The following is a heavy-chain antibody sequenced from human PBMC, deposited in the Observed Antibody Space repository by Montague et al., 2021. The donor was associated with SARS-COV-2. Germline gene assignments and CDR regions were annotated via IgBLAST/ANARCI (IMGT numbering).Heavy chain of an antibody. J-gene: IGHJ2*01. Sequence: TLSLTCTVSGGSISSGGYYWSWIRQPPGKGLEWIGYIYYSGSTYYNPSLKSRVTISVDTSKNQFSLKMSSVTAADTAVYYCARSPEPMIILVITWLSWYFDHWGRGTLVTVSS. CDR1: GGSISSGGYY. D-gene: IGHD3-22*01. V-gene: IGHV4-31*03. CDR3: ARSPEPMIILVITWLSWYFDH. CDR2: IYYSGST.